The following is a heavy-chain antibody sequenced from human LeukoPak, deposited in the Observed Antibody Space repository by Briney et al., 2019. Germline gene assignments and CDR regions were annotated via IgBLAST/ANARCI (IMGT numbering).Heavy chain of an antibody. D-gene: IGHD5-18*01. CDR2: ISGSGGST. V-gene: IGHV3-23*01. J-gene: IGHJ4*02. CDR1: GFTFSSYA. CDR3: AKDRAMVNFYYLDY. Sequence: GGSLRLSCAASGFTFSSYAMSWVRQAPGKGLEWVSVISGSGGSTYYVDSVKGRLTISRDNSKNTLYLQMNSLRAEDTAVYYCAKDRAMVNFYYLDYWGQGTLVTVSS.